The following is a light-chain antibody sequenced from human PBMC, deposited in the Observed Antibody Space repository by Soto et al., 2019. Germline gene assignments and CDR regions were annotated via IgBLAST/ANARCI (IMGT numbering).Light chain of an antibody. Sequence: EIVLTQSPGTLSLSAGERATLSCRASQSVSNNYLAWYQQKPGQAPRLLIYGASNRATGIPDRFSGSGSGTDFTLTISRLEPEDFAVYYCQQYGNSGTFGQGTKVDIK. V-gene: IGKV3-20*01. J-gene: IGKJ1*01. CDR2: GAS. CDR3: QQYGNSGT. CDR1: QSVSNNY.